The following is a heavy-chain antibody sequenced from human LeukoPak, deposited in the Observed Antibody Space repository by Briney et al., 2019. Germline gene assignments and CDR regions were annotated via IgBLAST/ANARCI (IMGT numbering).Heavy chain of an antibody. CDR2: ISYSGST. CDR1: GDSIRSYY. D-gene: IGHD6-19*01. Sequence: NPSETLSLTCMVSGDSIRSYYGSWIRQPPGKGLEWIGYISYSGSTNYNPSLKSRVTISVDTSKNQFSLNLTSVTAADTAMYYCARWSLHSSGWYFDYWGQGTLVTVSS. J-gene: IGHJ4*02. CDR3: ARWSLHSSGWYFDY. V-gene: IGHV4-59*01.